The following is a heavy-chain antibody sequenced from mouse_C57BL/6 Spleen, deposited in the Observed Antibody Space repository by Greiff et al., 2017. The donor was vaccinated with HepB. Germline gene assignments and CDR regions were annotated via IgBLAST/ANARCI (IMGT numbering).Heavy chain of an antibody. J-gene: IGHJ2*01. D-gene: IGHD2-5*01. CDR2: IDPSDSYT. CDR1: GYTFTSYW. CDR3: ARDYSNYFDY. V-gene: IGHV1-59*01. Sequence: QVQLQQPGAELVRPGTSVKLSCKASGYTFTSYWMHWVKQRPGQGLEWIGVIDPSDSYTNYNQKFKGKATLTVYTSSSTAYMQLSSLTSEDSAVYYCARDYSNYFDYWGQGTTLTVSS.